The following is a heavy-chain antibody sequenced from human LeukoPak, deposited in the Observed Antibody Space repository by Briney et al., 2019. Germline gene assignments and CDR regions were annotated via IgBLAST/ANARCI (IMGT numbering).Heavy chain of an antibody. J-gene: IGHJ3*02. V-gene: IGHV3-66*02. Sequence: GGSLRLSCAASGFTVSNNYMSWVRQAPGKGLEWVSVIYSGGSTYYADSVKGRFTISRDNSKNTLYLQMNSLRAEDTAVYYCARVAAVAAPYAFDIWGQGTMVTVSS. D-gene: IGHD6-19*01. CDR3: ARVAAVAAPYAFDI. CDR1: GFTVSNNY. CDR2: IYSGGST.